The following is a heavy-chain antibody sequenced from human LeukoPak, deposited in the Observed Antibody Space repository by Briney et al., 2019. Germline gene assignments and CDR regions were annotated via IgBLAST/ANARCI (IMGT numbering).Heavy chain of an antibody. CDR3: ARDGFIAVAGFDY. Sequence: SVKVSCKASGGTFSSYAISWVRQAPGQGLEWMGGIIPIFGTANYTQKFQGRVTITADESTSTAYMELSSLRSEDTAVYYCARDGFIAVAGFDYWGQGTLVTVSS. J-gene: IGHJ4*02. CDR2: IIPIFGTA. D-gene: IGHD6-19*01. V-gene: IGHV1-69*01. CDR1: GGTFSSYA.